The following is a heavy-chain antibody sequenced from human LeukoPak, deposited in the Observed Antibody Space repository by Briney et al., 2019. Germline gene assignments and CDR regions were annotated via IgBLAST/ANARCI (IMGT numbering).Heavy chain of an antibody. CDR2: IYTSGST. V-gene: IGHV4-4*07. D-gene: IGHD2-2*01. J-gene: IGHJ5*02. CDR1: GGSISSYY. CDR3: ARALINCSSTSCQESWFDP. Sequence: KPSETLSLTCTVSGGSISSYYWSWIRQPAGKGLEWIGRIYTSGSTNYNPSLKSRVTMSVDTSKNQFSLKLSSVTAADTAVYYCARALINCSSTSCQESWFDPWGQGTLVTVSS.